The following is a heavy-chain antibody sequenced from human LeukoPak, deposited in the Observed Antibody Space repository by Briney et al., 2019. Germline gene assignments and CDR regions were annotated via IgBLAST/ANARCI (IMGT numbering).Heavy chain of an antibody. CDR1: GGSFSGYY. CDR3: ARVGNY. V-gene: IGHV4-34*01. D-gene: IGHD1-14*01. J-gene: IGHJ4*02. CDR2: INHSGST. Sequence: SETLSLTCAVYGGSFSGYYWSWIRQPPGKGLEWIGEINHSGSTNYNPSLKSRVTISVDTSKNQFSLKLSSVTAADTAVYYCARVGNYWGQGTLVTVSS.